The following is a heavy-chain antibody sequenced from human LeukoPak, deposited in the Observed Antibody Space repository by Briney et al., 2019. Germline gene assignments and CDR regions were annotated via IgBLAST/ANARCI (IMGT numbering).Heavy chain of an antibody. CDR3: ARELYYAGFDY. V-gene: IGHV3-7*01. D-gene: IGHD3-10*01. Sequence: GGSLRLSCAASGFTFSNYWMSLVRQAPGKGLEWVANIKHDGGEKYYVDSVKGRFTISRDNAKNSLYLQMNSLRAEDTSVYYCARELYYAGFDYWGQGTLVTVSS. CDR1: GFTFSNYW. J-gene: IGHJ4*02. CDR2: IKHDGGEK.